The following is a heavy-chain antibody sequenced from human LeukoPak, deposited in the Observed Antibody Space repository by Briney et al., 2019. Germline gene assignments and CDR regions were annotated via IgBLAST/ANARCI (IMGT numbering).Heavy chain of an antibody. J-gene: IGHJ3*02. CDR1: GGSISSHY. CDR2: IYTSGST. V-gene: IGHV4-4*09. D-gene: IGHD3-22*01. CDR3: AKLRLGDSSGYLAVGAFDI. Sequence: SETLSLTCTVSGGSISSHYWSWIRQPPGKGLEWIGYIYTSGSTNYNPSLKSRVTISVDTSKNQFSLKLSSVTAADTAVYYCAKLRLGDSSGYLAVGAFDIWGQGTMVTVSS.